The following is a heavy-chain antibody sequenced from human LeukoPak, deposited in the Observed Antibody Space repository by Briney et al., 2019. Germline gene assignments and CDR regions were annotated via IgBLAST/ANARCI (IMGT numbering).Heavy chain of an antibody. Sequence: ASVKGSCKASGYTFTSYYMHWVRQAPGQGLEWMGIINPSGGSTSYAQKFQGRVTMTRDTSTSTVYMELSSLRSEDTAVYYCYVVVVAAGFDYWGQGTLVTVSS. CDR3: YVVVVAAGFDY. CDR2: INPSGGST. J-gene: IGHJ4*02. D-gene: IGHD2-15*01. V-gene: IGHV1-46*01. CDR1: GYTFTSYY.